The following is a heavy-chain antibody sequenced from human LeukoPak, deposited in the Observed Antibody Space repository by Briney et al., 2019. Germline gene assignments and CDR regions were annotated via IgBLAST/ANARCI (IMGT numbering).Heavy chain of an antibody. Sequence: ASVKVSCKASGYTFTGYYMHWARQAPGQGLEWMGWINPNSGGTNYAQKFQGRVTMTRDTSISTAYMELSRLRSDDTAVYYCARDHNLELVFDFWGQGTLVTVSS. D-gene: IGHD6-13*01. CDR3: ARDHNLELVFDF. CDR2: INPNSGGT. V-gene: IGHV1-2*02. CDR1: GYTFTGYY. J-gene: IGHJ4*02.